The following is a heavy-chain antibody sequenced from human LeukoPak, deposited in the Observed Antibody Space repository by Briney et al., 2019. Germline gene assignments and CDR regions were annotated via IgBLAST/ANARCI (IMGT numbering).Heavy chain of an antibody. D-gene: IGHD3-22*01. CDR3: ASHLGYDSRNDYFPD. CDR1: GGTFSSYA. CDR2: IIPIFGTA. V-gene: IGHV1-69*13. J-gene: IGHJ4*02. Sequence: SVTVSCTASGGTFSSYAISWVRQAPGQGLEWMGGIIPIFGTANYAQKFQGRVTITAGESTSTAYMELSSLRSEDTAVYYCASHLGYDSRNDYFPDWGQGTLVTVSS.